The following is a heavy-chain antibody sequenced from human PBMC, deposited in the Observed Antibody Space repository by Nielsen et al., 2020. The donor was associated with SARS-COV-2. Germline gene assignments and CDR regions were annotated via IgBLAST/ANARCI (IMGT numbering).Heavy chain of an antibody. CDR2: ITHTGDA. D-gene: IGHD3-3*01. V-gene: IGHV4-34*01. CDR3: ARGKRSISGAFLTYYYYYYMDV. Sequence: RQVPGKGLEWIGEITHTGDASYNPSLKSRVTMSVDTSKSQFSLKLNSVAAADTAVYFCARGKRSISGAFLTYYYYYYMDVWGKGTTVTVSS. J-gene: IGHJ6*03.